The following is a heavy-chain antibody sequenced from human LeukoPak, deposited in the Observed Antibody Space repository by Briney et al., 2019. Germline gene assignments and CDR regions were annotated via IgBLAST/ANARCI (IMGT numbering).Heavy chain of an antibody. CDR3: VRDLGGRSGH. Sequence: GGSLRLSCAASGFTFSSNWMHWVRQVPGKGLVWVSRINEDGSTTNYADSVKGRFTISRDNAKNTLYLQMNSLRAEDTAVYYCVRDLGGRSGHWGQGTLVSVSS. CDR1: GFTFSSNW. CDR2: INEDGSTT. D-gene: IGHD1-26*01. V-gene: IGHV3-74*01. J-gene: IGHJ4*02.